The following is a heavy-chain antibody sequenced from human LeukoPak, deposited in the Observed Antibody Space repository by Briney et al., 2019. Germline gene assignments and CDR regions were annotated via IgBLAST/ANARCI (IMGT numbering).Heavy chain of an antibody. J-gene: IGHJ1*01. CDR2: IRYGGSHQ. Sequence: GGSLRLSCAASGFSFGSYGMHWVRQAPGKGLERVAFIRYGGSHQFYADSVRGRFTISRDNPKNTLYLQMNSLRGEDTAVYFCARDSGTWFYLQDWGQGTLVTVSS. CDR1: GFSFGSYG. V-gene: IGHV3-30*02. D-gene: IGHD2/OR15-2a*01. CDR3: ARDSGTWFYLQD.